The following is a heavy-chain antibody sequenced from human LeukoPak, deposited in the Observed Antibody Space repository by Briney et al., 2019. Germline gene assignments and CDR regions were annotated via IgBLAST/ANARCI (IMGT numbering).Heavy chain of an antibody. CDR3: ARLGTYYYDSSGYRNKMFDY. Sequence: ASVKVSCKASGYTFTSYGISWVRQAPGQGLEWMGWISAYNSNTNYAQKLQGRVTMTTDTSTSTAYMELRSLRSDDTAVYYCARLGTYYYDSSGYRNKMFDYWGQGTLVTVSS. CDR2: ISAYNSNT. CDR1: GYTFTSYG. V-gene: IGHV1-18*01. J-gene: IGHJ4*02. D-gene: IGHD3-22*01.